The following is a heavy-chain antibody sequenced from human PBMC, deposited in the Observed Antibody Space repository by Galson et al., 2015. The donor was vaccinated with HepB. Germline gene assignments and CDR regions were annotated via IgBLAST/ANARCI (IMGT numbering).Heavy chain of an antibody. CDR2: IYPGDSDT. CDR1: GYSFTSYW. J-gene: IGHJ5*02. Sequence: QSGAEVKKPGESLKISCKGSGYSFTSYWIGWVRQMPGKGLEWMGIIYPGDSDTRHSPSFQGQVTISADKSISTAYLQWSSLKASDTAMYYCARYLYYYGSGSYNEPYNWFDPWGQGTLVTVSS. D-gene: IGHD3-10*01. CDR3: ARYLYYYGSGSYNEPYNWFDP. V-gene: IGHV5-51*03.